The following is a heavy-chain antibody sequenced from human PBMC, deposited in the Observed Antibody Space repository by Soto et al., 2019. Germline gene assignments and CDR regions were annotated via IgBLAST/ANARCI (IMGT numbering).Heavy chain of an antibody. CDR2: IYYSGST. V-gene: IGHV4-59*01. CDR1: GGSISSYY. Sequence: QVQLQESGPGLVKPSETLSLTCTVSGGSISSYYWSWIRQPPGKGLEWIGYIYYSGSTNYNPSLKSRVTISVDTSKNQFSLKLSSVTAADTAVYYCARDVKVPPYYYGMDVWGQGTTVTVSS. J-gene: IGHJ6*02. CDR3: ARDVKVPPYYYGMDV. D-gene: IGHD3-10*01.